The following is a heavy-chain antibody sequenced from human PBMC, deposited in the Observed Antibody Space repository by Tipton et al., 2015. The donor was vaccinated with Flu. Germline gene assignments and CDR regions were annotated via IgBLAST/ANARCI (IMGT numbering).Heavy chain of an antibody. D-gene: IGHD2-15*01. Sequence: SLRLSCAASGFTFRNFWMHWARQAPGKGLEWVSAITTGGRSAYYADSVKGRFTISRDNSKNTLYLQMSSLRAEDSAVYYCAKEGGQAAPTDPFDCWGQGTLVTVSS. CDR3: AKEGGQAAPTDPFDC. CDR1: GFTFRNFW. CDR2: ITTGGRSA. J-gene: IGHJ4*02. V-gene: IGHV3-23*01.